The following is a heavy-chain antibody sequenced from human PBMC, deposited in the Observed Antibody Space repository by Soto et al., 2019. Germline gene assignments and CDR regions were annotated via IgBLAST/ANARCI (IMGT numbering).Heavy chain of an antibody. Sequence: ASVKVSCKVSGYTLTELSMHWVRQAPGKGLEWMGGFDPEDGETIYAQKFQGRVTMTEDTSTDTAYMELSSVTAADTAVYYCARGLRIAAAGSRISGYYYYGMDVWGQGTTVTVSS. CDR1: GYTLTELS. V-gene: IGHV1-24*01. J-gene: IGHJ6*02. CDR2: FDPEDGET. D-gene: IGHD6-13*01. CDR3: ARGLRIAAAGSRISGYYYYGMDV.